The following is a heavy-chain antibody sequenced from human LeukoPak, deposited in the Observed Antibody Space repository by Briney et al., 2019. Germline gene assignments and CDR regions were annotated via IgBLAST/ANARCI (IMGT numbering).Heavy chain of an antibody. Sequence: PGGSLRLSCAASGFTFSSYAMSWVRQAPGKGLEWVSVISGSGGSTYYADSVKGRFTISRDNSKNTLYLQMNSLRAEDTAVYYCAKAGDGGNSLVVWYFDLWGRGTLVTVSS. CDR2: ISGSGGST. CDR3: AKAGDGGNSLVVWYFDL. D-gene: IGHD4-23*01. J-gene: IGHJ2*01. CDR1: GFTFSSYA. V-gene: IGHV3-23*01.